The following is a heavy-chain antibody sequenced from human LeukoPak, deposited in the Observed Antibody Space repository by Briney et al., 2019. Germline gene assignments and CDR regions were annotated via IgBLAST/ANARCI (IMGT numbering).Heavy chain of an antibody. CDR3: ARDRRRITIFGVVIQTHNWFDP. CDR2: INPSGGST. D-gene: IGHD3-3*01. J-gene: IGHJ5*02. V-gene: IGHV1-46*01. CDR1: GYTFTSYY. Sequence: ASVKVSCKASGYTFTSYYMHWVRQAPGQGLERMGIINPSGGSTSYAQKFQGRVTMTRDTSTSTVYMELSSLRSEDTAVYYCARDRRRITIFGVVIQTHNWFDPWGQGTLVTVSS.